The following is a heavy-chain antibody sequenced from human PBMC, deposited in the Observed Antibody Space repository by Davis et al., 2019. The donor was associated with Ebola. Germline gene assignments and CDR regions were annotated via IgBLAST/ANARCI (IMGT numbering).Heavy chain of an antibody. V-gene: IGHV1-69*13. CDR3: ATASSDYHYYYAMDV. CDR1: GGTFNNYA. Sequence: AASVKVSCKASGGTFNNYAVSWVRQAPGQGLEWMGGIIPIFGAANYAQKFQGRVTITADESMSTAYMELSSLRSEDTAVYYCATASSDYHYYYAMDVWGQGTTVTVSS. J-gene: IGHJ6*02. D-gene: IGHD3-22*01. CDR2: IIPIFGAA.